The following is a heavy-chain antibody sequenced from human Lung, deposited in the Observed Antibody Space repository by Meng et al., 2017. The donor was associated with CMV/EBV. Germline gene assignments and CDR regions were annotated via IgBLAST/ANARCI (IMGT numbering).Heavy chain of an antibody. V-gene: IGHV1-8*01. CDR3: ARTRIEVEPDGTKIKYYNYGMDV. Sequence: ASVXVSXKASGYTFTTYDINWVRQATGQGLEWMGWMNPNSGNTGYAQKFQGRVTMTRVTSIRTAYMELSSLSSDDTAVYYCARTRIEVEPDGTKIKYYNYGMDVXGQGXTVTVSS. D-gene: IGHD2-15*01. CDR1: GYTFTTYD. J-gene: IGHJ6*02. CDR2: MNPNSGNT.